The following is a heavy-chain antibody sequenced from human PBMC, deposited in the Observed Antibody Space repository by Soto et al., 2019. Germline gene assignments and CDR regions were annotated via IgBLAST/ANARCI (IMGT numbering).Heavy chain of an antibody. CDR2: IYYSGST. CDR3: ARQIVVVPAATKTSWFDP. Sequence: SETLSLTCTVSGGSISSYYWSWIRQPPGKGLEWIGYIYYSGSTNYNPSLKSRVTISVDTSKNQFSLKLSSVTAADTAVYYCARQIVVVPAATKTSWFDPWGQGTLVTVSS. CDR1: GGSISSYY. V-gene: IGHV4-59*08. D-gene: IGHD2-2*01. J-gene: IGHJ5*02.